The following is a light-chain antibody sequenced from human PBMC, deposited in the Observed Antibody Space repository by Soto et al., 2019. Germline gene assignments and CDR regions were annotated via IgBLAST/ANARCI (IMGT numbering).Light chain of an antibody. CDR1: QSIDSW. CDR2: KAS. J-gene: IGKJ1*01. Sequence: DIQMTQSPSTLSASVGDRVTITCRASQSIDSWLAWYQQKPGKAPNLLIYKASSLESGVPSRFSSSGSGTEFTLTISSLQPDDFATYYCQQYNSYSAGTFGQGTKVEIK. CDR3: QQYNSYSAGT. V-gene: IGKV1-5*03.